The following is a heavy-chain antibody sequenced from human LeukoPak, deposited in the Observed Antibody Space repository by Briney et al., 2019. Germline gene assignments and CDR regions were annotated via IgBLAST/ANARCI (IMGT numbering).Heavy chain of an antibody. CDR3: LGKGVVYYFDY. CDR2: IYYSGST. Sequence: SETLSLTCTVSGGSISSSSYYWGWIRQPPGKGLEWIGSIYYSGSTYYNPSLKSRVTISVDTSKNQFSLKLSSVTAADTAVYYCLGKGVVYYFDYWGQGTLVTVSS. D-gene: IGHD1-14*01. V-gene: IGHV4-39*07. J-gene: IGHJ4*02. CDR1: GGSISSSSYY.